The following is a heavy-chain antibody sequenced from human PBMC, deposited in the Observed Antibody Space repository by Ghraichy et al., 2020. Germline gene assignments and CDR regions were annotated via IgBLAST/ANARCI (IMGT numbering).Heavy chain of an antibody. Sequence: GSLRLSCAASGFTFSRYWMSWVRQAPGKGLEWVASIKYDRSEIYYVDSVKGRFTISRDNAEKSVDLQMNSLRVEDTAVYYCARYCSGGTCHSQESPFGYWGQGTPVTVSS. D-gene: IGHD2-15*01. V-gene: IGHV3-7*01. CDR2: IKYDRSEI. J-gene: IGHJ4*02. CDR3: ARYCSGGTCHSQESPFGY. CDR1: GFTFSRYW.